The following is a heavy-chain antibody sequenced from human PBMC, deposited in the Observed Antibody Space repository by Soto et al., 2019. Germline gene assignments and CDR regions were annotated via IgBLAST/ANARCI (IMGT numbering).Heavy chain of an antibody. CDR1: GFTFSSYN. J-gene: IGHJ2*01. Sequence: EVQLVESGGGLVQPGGSLRLSCAASGFTFSSYNMNWVRQAPGKGLQWVSFISMTTSTIYYADSVKGRFTISRDNAKNSLYLQMNSLRAEDTAVYYCARDDIVFRGTSVSIMAARPRKGYLDLWGRGTLVTVSS. V-gene: IGHV3-48*01. CDR2: ISMTTSTI. CDR3: ARDDIVFRGTSVSIMAARPRKGYLDL. D-gene: IGHD6-6*01.